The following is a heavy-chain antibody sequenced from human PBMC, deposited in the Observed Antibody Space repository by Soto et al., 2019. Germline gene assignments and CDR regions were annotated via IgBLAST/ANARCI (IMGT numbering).Heavy chain of an antibody. Sequence: VGSLRLSCAASGFTFSTSSMNWVRQAPGKGLEWVSYITSSSRTTYYADSVKGRFTISRDNAKNSLYLQMNSLRDEDTAVYYCARHSSSSWYLDYWGQGTLVTVSS. D-gene: IGHD6-13*01. CDR3: ARHSSSSWYLDY. CDR1: GFTFSTSS. CDR2: ITSSSRTT. J-gene: IGHJ4*02. V-gene: IGHV3-48*02.